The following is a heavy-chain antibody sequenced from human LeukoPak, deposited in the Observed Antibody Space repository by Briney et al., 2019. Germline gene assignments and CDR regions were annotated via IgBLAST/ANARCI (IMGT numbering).Heavy chain of an antibody. D-gene: IGHD3-16*01. CDR3: ARDLGGSWDAFDI. V-gene: IGHV1-46*01. CDR2: VNPNGGST. CDR1: GYTFTSYY. J-gene: IGHJ3*02. Sequence: ASVKVSCKASGYTFTSYYMHWVRQSPGQGLEWRGVVNPNGGSTTYAQKFLGRLIMTRDTSTRTVYMDLNSLRSEDTAVYFCARDLGGSWDAFDIWGQGTRVTVST.